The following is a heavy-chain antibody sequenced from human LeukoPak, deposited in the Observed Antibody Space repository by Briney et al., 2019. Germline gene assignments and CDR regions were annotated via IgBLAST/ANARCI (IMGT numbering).Heavy chain of an antibody. V-gene: IGHV3-74*01. J-gene: IGHJ4*02. CDR2: INPDGSTT. Sequence: GGSLRLSCAASGFTFSTYWVHWVRQAAGQGPVWVARINPDGSTTTYADSVRGRFSISRDNAKNTLYMQMNSLRGDDTAVYYCVRGSSTWSPLGDYWGQGTLVTVST. CDR1: GFTFSTYW. CDR3: VRGSSTWSPLGDY. D-gene: IGHD6-13*01.